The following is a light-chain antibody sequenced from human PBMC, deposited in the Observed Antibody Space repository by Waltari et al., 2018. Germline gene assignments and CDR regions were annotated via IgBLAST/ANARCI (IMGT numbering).Light chain of an antibody. J-gene: IGLJ1*01. CDR1: SLDVGGYNY. V-gene: IGLV2-11*01. Sequence: QSALTQPRSVSGSPGQSVTISCSGTSLDVGGYNYVSWYQQYPGKAPNLIIYDVTKRPSGVPDRFSGSKSANTASLTISGLQAEDEADYYCCSYAGSISPHYVFGTGTRVTVL. CDR3: CSYAGSISPHYV. CDR2: DVT.